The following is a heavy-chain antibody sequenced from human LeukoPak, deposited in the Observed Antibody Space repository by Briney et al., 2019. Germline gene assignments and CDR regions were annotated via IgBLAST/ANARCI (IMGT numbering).Heavy chain of an antibody. CDR1: GFTFSNYR. Sequence: PGGSLRLSCAASGFTFSNYRMSWVRQAPGKGLEWVANIKQDGSEKYYVDSVKGRFTISRDNAKKSLYLQMNSLRAEDTAVYYCARHLSGITGYTYGRGIDYWGQGTPVTVSS. J-gene: IGHJ4*02. CDR2: IKQDGSEK. CDR3: ARHLSGITGYTYGRGIDY. D-gene: IGHD5-18*01. V-gene: IGHV3-7*01.